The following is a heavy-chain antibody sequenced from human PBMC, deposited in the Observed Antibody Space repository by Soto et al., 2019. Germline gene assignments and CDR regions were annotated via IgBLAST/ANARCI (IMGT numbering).Heavy chain of an antibody. CDR1: GFTLSIHA. D-gene: IGHD6-25*01. J-gene: IGHJ6*02. CDR3: AKSAASEDDYFYYGMDI. CDR2: SSGSGDRT. V-gene: IGHV3-23*01. Sequence: PGGSLRLSCAASGFTLSIHAMCWVRQAPGKGLEWVSASSGSGDRTFYADSVKGRFTISRDNSKNTLYLHMNGLSDEDTAVYYCAKSAASEDDYFYYGMDIWGRGTTVTVSS.